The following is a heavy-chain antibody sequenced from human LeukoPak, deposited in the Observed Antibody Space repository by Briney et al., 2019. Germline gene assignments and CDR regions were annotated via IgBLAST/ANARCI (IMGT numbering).Heavy chain of an antibody. Sequence: GGSLRLSCAASGLTFSSYSMNWVRQAPGKGLEWVSSISSSSSYIYYADSVKGRFTISRDNAKNSLYLQMNSLRAEDTAVYYCARSWELHAFDIWGQGTMVTVSS. J-gene: IGHJ3*02. V-gene: IGHV3-21*01. CDR2: ISSSSSYI. CDR3: ARSWELHAFDI. D-gene: IGHD1-26*01. CDR1: GLTFSSYS.